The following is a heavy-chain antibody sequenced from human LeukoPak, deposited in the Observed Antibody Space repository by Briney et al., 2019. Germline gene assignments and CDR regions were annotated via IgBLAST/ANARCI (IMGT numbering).Heavy chain of an antibody. CDR1: GFTFSSYA. D-gene: IGHD2-2*01. CDR2: ISGSGGST. Sequence: GGSLRLSCAASGFTFSSYAMSWVRQAPGKGLEWVSAISGSGGSTYYADSVKGRFTISRDKSKNTLYLQMNSLRAEDSGVYDCGRWGIPAALDRWGQGTLVTVSS. J-gene: IGHJ5*02. V-gene: IGHV3-23*01. CDR3: GRWGIPAALDR.